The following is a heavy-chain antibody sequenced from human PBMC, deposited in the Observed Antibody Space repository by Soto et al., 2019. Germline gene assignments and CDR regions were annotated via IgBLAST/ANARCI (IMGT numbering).Heavy chain of an antibody. CDR1: GFTFSSYS. Sequence: GGSLRLSCAASGFTFSSYSMNWVRQAPGKGLEWVSSISSSSSYIYYADSVKGRFTISRDNAKNSLYLQMNSLRAEDTAVYYCARGGLMVYDSSGDYWGQGTLVTVSS. J-gene: IGHJ4*02. CDR3: ARGGLMVYDSSGDY. D-gene: IGHD2-8*01. CDR2: ISSSSSYI. V-gene: IGHV3-21*01.